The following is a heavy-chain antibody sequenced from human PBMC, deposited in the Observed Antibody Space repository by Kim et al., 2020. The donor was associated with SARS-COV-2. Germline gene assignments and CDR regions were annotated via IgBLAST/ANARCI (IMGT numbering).Heavy chain of an antibody. CDR2: INHSGST. D-gene: IGHD3-16*02. CDR3: ARGWPYDYVWGSYRPDAFDI. Sequence: SETLSLTCAVYGGSFSGYYWSWIRQPPGKGLEWIGEINHSGSTNYNPSLKSRVTISVDTSKNQFSLKLSSVTAADTAVYYCARGWPYDYVWGSYRPDAFDIWGQGTMVTVSS. J-gene: IGHJ3*02. CDR1: GGSFSGYY. V-gene: IGHV4-34*01.